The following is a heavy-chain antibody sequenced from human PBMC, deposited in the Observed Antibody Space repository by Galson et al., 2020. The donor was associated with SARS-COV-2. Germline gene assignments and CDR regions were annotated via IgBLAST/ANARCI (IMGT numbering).Heavy chain of an antibody. CDR2: IKSKTDGGTT. D-gene: IGHD3-16*01. CDR1: GFTFSNAW. Sequence: GESLKISCAASGFTFSNAWMSWVRQAPGKGLEWVGRIKSKTDGGTTGYAAPVKGRFTISRDDSKNTLYLQMNSLKTEDTAVYYCTTDPDYYVWGSYYYFDYWGQGTLVTVSS. J-gene: IGHJ4*02. V-gene: IGHV3-15*01. CDR3: TTDPDYYVWGSYYYFDY.